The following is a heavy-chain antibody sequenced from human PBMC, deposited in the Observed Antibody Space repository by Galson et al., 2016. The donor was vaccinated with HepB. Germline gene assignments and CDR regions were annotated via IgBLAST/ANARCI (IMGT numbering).Heavy chain of an antibody. D-gene: IGHD3-10*01. V-gene: IGHV3-53*04. CDR3: ARVVYGSGSYYRFYDY. CDR2: IYSGGST. J-gene: IGHJ4*02. CDR1: GFTVSSNY. Sequence: SLRLSCAASGFTVSSNYMTWVRQAPGKGLEWVSVIYSGGSTFYADSVKGRFTISRHNSKNMLYLQMNSLRTEDTAVYYCARVVYGSGSYYRFYDYWGQGTLVTVSS.